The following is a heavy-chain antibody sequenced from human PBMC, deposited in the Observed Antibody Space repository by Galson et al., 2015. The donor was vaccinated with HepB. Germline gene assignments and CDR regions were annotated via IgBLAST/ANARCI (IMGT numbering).Heavy chain of an antibody. D-gene: IGHD3-22*01. CDR3: ARDRASIGYYYI. J-gene: IGHJ4*02. CDR1: GYIFTSYG. Sequence: SVKVSCKASGYIFTSYGISWVRQAPGQGLEWMGWIGSYSSYTNCAQKFQGRVTMTTDTSTSTAYMELRSLRSDDTAVYYCARDRASIGYYYIWGQGTLVTVSS. V-gene: IGHV1-18*04. CDR2: IGSYSSYT.